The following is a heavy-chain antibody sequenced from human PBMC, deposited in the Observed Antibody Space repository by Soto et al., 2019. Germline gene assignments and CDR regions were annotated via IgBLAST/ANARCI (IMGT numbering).Heavy chain of an antibody. CDR1: GFTFTRYS. J-gene: IGHJ4*02. CDR2: ISSTTNYI. CDR3: ARESEDLSSNLDY. V-gene: IGHV3-21*06. Sequence: EVLLVESGGGLVKPGGSLRLSCAASGFTFTRYSMNWVRQAPGTGLEWVASISSTTNYIYYGESLKGRLTISRDNAKNSMYLQMNTLRAEDTAVYYCARESEDLSSNLDYWGQGTLVTVSS.